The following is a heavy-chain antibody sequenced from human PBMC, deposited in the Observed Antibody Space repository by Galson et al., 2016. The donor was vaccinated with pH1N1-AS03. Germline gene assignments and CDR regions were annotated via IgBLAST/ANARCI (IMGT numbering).Heavy chain of an antibody. CDR2: ISGSGGRT. Sequence: SLRLSCAASAFTFSSYAMSWVRQAPGKGLEWVSTISGSGGRTYYADSVKGRFTIARDNSKNTLYVQMNSLRAEDTAVYYCAKATYSSSSLFADYWGQGTLVTVSS. CDR3: AKATYSSSSLFADY. V-gene: IGHV3-23*01. D-gene: IGHD6-6*01. J-gene: IGHJ4*02. CDR1: AFTFSSYA.